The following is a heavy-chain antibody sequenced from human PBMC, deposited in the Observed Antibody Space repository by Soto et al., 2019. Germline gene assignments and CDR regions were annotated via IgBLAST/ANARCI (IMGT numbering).Heavy chain of an antibody. Sequence: VASVKVSCKASGGTFSSYAISWVRQAPGQGLEWMGGIIPIFGTANYAQKFQGRVTITADESTSTAYMELSSLRSEDTAVYYCARVRYYYDSSGSRRAGYYGMDVWGQGTTVTVSS. J-gene: IGHJ6*02. CDR2: IIPIFGTA. CDR3: ARVRYYYDSSGSRRAGYYGMDV. V-gene: IGHV1-69*13. CDR1: GGTFSSYA. D-gene: IGHD3-22*01.